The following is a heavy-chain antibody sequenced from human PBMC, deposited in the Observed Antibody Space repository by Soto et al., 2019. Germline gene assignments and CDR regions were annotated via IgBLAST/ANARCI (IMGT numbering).Heavy chain of an antibody. CDR1: GGSISTSNW. V-gene: IGHV4-4*02. J-gene: IGHJ4*02. D-gene: IGHD6-13*01. CDR3: ARARATIAAAAIFDC. CDR2: VYRTGST. Sequence: QVQLQESGPRLVKPSGTLSLTCAVSGGSISTSNWWSWVRQPPGKGLEWIGEVYRTGSTNYNPSLESRVIVSVDKSKNQFSLKLTSVTAADTAVYYCARARATIAAAAIFDCWGQGTLVTVSS.